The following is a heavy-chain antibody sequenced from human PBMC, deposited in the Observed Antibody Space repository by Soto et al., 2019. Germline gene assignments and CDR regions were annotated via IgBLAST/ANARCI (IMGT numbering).Heavy chain of an antibody. CDR1: GYTFATYG. V-gene: IGHV1-3*01. Sequence: ASVKVSCKASGYTFATYGLHWVSQAPGQRLEWMGWIRAGNGNTKYSQKFQGRLTITRDTSASTAYMELSTLRSEDTAVFYCARAEMKGWDYYYYMDVWGKGTTVTVSS. CDR2: IRAGNGNT. J-gene: IGHJ6*03. D-gene: IGHD6-19*01. CDR3: ARAEMKGWDYYYYMDV.